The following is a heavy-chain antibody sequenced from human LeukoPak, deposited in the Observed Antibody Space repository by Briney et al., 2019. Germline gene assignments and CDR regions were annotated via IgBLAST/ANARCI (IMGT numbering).Heavy chain of an antibody. CDR2: IYYSGST. CDR1: GGSISSSSYY. Sequence: SETLSLTCTVSGGSISSSSYYWGWIRQPPGKGLEWIGSIYYSGSTYYNPSLKSRVTISVDTSKNQFSLKLSSVTAADTAVYYCARRNAYSSGDYWGQGTLVTVSS. CDR3: ARRNAYSSGDY. D-gene: IGHD6-19*01. V-gene: IGHV4-39*01. J-gene: IGHJ4*02.